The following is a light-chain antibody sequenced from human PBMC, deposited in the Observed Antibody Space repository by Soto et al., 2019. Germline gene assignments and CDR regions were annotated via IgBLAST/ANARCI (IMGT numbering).Light chain of an antibody. CDR2: DAS. V-gene: IGKV3-20*01. J-gene: IGKJ5*01. CDR3: QQYGSSPFR. Sequence: EIVLAQSPATLSLSPGETATLSCRASQSVRNYLAWYQQKPGQAPRLLIYDASTRATGIPARFSGSGSGTDFTLTISRLEPEDFAVYYCQQYGSSPFRFGQGTRLEIK. CDR1: QSVRNY.